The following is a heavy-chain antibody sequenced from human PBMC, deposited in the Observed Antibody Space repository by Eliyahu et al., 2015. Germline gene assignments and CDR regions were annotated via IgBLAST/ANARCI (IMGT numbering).Heavy chain of an antibody. J-gene: IGHJ3*02. V-gene: IGHV3-7*01. CDR2: IKQDGSEK. CDR3: AREGGDYEDSDAFDI. Sequence: EVQLVESGGGLVQPGGSLRLSCXASGFPFXSYWMSWVRQAPGKGLEWVANIKQDGSEKYYVDSVKGRFTISRDNAKNSLYLQMNSLRAEDTAVYYCAREGGDYEDSDAFDIWGQGTMVTVSS. D-gene: IGHD4-17*01. CDR1: GFPFXSYW.